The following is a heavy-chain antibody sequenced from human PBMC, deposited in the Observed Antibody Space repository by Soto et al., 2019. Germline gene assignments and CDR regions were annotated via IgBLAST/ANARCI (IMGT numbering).Heavy chain of an antibody. CDR2: IYYSGST. CDR3: ARGVLTTALFWSGYFFDY. CDR1: GGSISSYY. J-gene: IGHJ4*02. Sequence: PSETLSLTCTASGGSISSYYWSWIRQPPGKGLEWIGYIYYSGSTNYNPSLKSRVTISVDTSKNQFSLKLSSVTAADTAVYYCARGVLTTALFWSGYFFDYWGQGTLVTVSS. D-gene: IGHD3-3*01. V-gene: IGHV4-59*01.